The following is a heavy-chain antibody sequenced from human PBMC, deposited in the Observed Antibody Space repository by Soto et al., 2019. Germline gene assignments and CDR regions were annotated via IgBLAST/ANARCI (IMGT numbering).Heavy chain of an antibody. V-gene: IGHV3-23*01. CDR2: ISGSGGNT. D-gene: IGHD6-13*01. CDR1: GFTFSSYA. J-gene: IGHJ4*02. Sequence: EVQLLESGGGLVQPGGSLRLSCAASGFTFSSYAMSWVRQAPGKGLEWVSAISGSGGNTYYTDSVKGRFSISRDNSNSTLYLQMNSLRAEDTAVFYCAKEEFSSGGIAAEFDYWGQGTLVTVSS. CDR3: AKEEFSSGGIAAEFDY.